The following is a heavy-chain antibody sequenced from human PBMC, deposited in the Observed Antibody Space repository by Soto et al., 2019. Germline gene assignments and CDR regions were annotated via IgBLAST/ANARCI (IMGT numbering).Heavy chain of an antibody. V-gene: IGHV3-33*06. CDR3: AKDGGE. J-gene: IGHJ4*02. CDR2: IWYDGGTK. Sequence: QEQLVESGGGVVQPGRSLRLSCAASGFTFYTYGMHWVRQVPGKGLQWVAVIWYDGGTKYYADSVKGRFTISRDNSKNTLYLQMNSLRAEDTAVYYCAKDGGEWGQGTLVTVSS. D-gene: IGHD3-16*01. CDR1: GFTFYTYG.